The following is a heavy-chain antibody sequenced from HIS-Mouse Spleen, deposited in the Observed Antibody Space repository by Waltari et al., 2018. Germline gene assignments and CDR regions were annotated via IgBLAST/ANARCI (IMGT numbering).Heavy chain of an antibody. CDR1: GYTFTSYY. J-gene: IGHJ4*02. D-gene: IGHD4-17*01. V-gene: IGHV1-46*03. CDR2: INPSGGST. Sequence: QVQLVQSGAEVKKPGASVKVSCKASGYTFTSYYMHWVRQAPGQGLEWMGIINPSGGSTSYAQKFQGRVTMTRDTSTSTVYMELSSLRSEDTAVYYCARDWYGGNKKLLSYYFDYWGQGTLVTVSS. CDR3: ARDWYGGNKKLLSYYFDY.